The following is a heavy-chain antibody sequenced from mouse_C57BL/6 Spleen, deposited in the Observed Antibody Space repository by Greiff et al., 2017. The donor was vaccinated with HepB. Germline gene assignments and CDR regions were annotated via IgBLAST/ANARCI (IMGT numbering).Heavy chain of an antibody. Sequence: EVMLVESGGGLVQSGRSLRLSCATSGFTFSDFYMEWVRQAPGKGLEWIAASRNKANDYTTEYSASVKGRFIVSRDTSQSILYLQMNALRAEDTAIYYCARDSGYPGYFDVWGTGTTVTVSS. CDR3: ARDSGYPGYFDV. D-gene: IGHD3-1*01. CDR1: GFTFSDFY. CDR2: SRNKANDYTT. V-gene: IGHV7-1*01. J-gene: IGHJ1*03.